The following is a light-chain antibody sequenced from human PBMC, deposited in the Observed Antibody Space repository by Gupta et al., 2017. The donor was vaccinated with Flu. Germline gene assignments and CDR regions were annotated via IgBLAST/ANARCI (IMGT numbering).Light chain of an antibody. CDR1: QSGLYNVNNRNY. J-gene: IGKJ4*01. Sequence: SLVERATINCESSQSGLYNVNNRNYLAWYQQKPGQPPKLLMYWASTRESGVPDRFSGSGSGTDFTLTISSLQAEDVAVYYCQQYYSTPFTFGRGTKVDIK. CDR2: WAS. V-gene: IGKV4-1*01. CDR3: QQYYSTPFT.